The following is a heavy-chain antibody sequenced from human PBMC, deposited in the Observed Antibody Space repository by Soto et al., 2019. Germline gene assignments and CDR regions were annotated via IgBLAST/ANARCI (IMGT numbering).Heavy chain of an antibody. Sequence: EMQLLESGGRLVPPGGSLRLSCAASGFNFRSYAMNWVRQVPGKGLDWVSGISGRGHMTFYADSVKGRFTISRDNSKTTVFLQRNSLRPEDTAIYYCAKDLGFSGYDFDWYFDLWGRGTLVTVSS. CDR3: AKDLGFSGYDFDWYFDL. D-gene: IGHD3-22*01. CDR2: ISGRGHMT. J-gene: IGHJ2*01. V-gene: IGHV3-23*01. CDR1: GFNFRSYA.